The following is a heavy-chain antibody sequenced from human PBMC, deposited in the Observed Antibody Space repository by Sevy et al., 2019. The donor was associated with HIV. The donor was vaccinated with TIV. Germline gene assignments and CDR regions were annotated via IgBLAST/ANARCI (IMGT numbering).Heavy chain of an antibody. CDR1: GGSITSLY. Sequence: AETLSLTCTVSGGSITSLYWNWIRQPPGKGLEWMANIYYNGHINDNPSLKSRVTLSLDTSKNQFSLRLSSVTAADTAMYYCAGENAWGRGYSWGQGTLVTVSS. V-gene: IGHV4-59*08. J-gene: IGHJ4*02. D-gene: IGHD1-26*01. CDR2: IYYNGHI. CDR3: AGENAWGRGYS.